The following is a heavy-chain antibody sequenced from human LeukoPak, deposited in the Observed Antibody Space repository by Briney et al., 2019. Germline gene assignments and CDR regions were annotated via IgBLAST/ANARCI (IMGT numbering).Heavy chain of an antibody. CDR1: GFTFSSNW. CDR2: INTDGSET. J-gene: IGHJ3*02. D-gene: IGHD3-22*01. Sequence: GGSLRLSCVASGFTFSSNWMHWVRQGPGKGLVWVSRINTDGSETRHADSVKGRFTISRDNAKNSLYLQMNSLRAEDTAVYYCARVKTYYYDSSGHRASDAFDIWGQGTMVTVSS. CDR3: ARVKTYYYDSSGHRASDAFDI. V-gene: IGHV3-74*01.